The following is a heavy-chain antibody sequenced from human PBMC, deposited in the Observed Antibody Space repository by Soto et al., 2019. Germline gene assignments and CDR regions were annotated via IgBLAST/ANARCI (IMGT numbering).Heavy chain of an antibody. CDR3: ARDVDEEMATMYYYYYGMDV. J-gene: IGHJ6*02. CDR2: IKQDGSEK. V-gene: IGHV3-7*05. D-gene: IGHD5-12*01. Sequence: PGGSLRLSWAASGFTFSSYWMSWVRQAPGKGLEWVANIKQDGSEKYYVDSVKGRFTISRDNAKNSLYLQMNSLRAEDTAVYYCARDVDEEMATMYYYYYGMDVWGQGTTVTVSS. CDR1: GFTFSSYW.